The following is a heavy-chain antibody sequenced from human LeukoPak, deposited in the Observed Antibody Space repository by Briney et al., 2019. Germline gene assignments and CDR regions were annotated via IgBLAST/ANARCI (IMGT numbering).Heavy chain of an antibody. CDR2: INPNSGGT. J-gene: IGHJ6*02. CDR1: GYTFTDYY. V-gene: IGHV1-2*02. D-gene: IGHD6-13*01. CDR3: ARVRIGQQLDKYYYYAMDV. Sequence: ASVKVSCKASGYTFTDYYMHWVRQAPGQGLEWMGWINPNSGGTNYAQKSQGRVTMTTDTSISTAYMEVSRLRSDDTAVYYCARVRIGQQLDKYYYYAMDVWGQGTTDTVSS.